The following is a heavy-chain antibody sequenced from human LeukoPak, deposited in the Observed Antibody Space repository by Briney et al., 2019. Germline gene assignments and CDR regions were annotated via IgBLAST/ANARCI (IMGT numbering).Heavy chain of an antibody. Sequence: SETLSLTCAVYGGSFSGYYWSWIRQPPGKGLEWIGEINHSGSTNYNPSLKSRVTISVDTSKNQFSLKLSSVTAADTAVYYCARADYSSSEGYYFDYWGQGTLVTVSS. CDR2: INHSGST. J-gene: IGHJ4*02. CDR3: ARADYSSSEGYYFDY. CDR1: GGSFSGYY. V-gene: IGHV4-34*09. D-gene: IGHD6-6*01.